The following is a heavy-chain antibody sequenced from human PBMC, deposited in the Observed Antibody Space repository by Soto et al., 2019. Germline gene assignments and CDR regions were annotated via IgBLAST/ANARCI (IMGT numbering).Heavy chain of an antibody. CDR2: IWYDGGNK. Sequence: QVQLVESGGGVVQPGRSLRLSCAASGFTLTSYGMHWVRQAPGKGLEWVAVIWYDGGNKYHTDSVKGRFTISRDNAKNTPYLQMNSLSSEDTAVYYCARGSWNYGYFDSSVQGTLVTVSS. CDR1: GFTLTSYG. CDR3: ARGSWNYGYFDS. J-gene: IGHJ4*02. V-gene: IGHV3-33*01. D-gene: IGHD1-7*01.